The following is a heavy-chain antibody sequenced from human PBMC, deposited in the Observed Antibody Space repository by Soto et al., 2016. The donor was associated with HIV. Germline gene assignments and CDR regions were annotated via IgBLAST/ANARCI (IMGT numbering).Heavy chain of an antibody. J-gene: IGHJ4*02. CDR2: ISWNSGNI. V-gene: IGHV3-9*01. D-gene: IGHD6-19*01. CDR3: VKDNSGWYYFDY. CDR1: GFSFDDYA. Sequence: EVQLVEAGGGLVQPGRSLRLSCTSSGFSFDDYAMHWVRQVPGKGLEWVSGISWNSGNIGYADSVKGRFAISRDNTKNSLYLQMDSLRAEDTAWYYCVKDNSGWYYFDYWARERWSPSPX.